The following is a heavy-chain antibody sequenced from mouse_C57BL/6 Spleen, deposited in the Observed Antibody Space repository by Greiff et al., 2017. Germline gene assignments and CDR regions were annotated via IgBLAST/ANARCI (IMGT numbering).Heavy chain of an antibody. D-gene: IGHD1-2*01. J-gene: IGHJ3*01. CDR2: ISDGGSYT. CDR3: AIITTGRDWFAY. Sequence: EVMLVESGGGLVKPGGSLKLSCAASGFTFSSYAMSWVRQTPEKRLEWVATISDGGSYTYYPDNVKGRFTISRDNAKNNLYLQMSHLKSEDTAMYYCAIITTGRDWFAYWGQGTLVTVSA. CDR1: GFTFSSYA. V-gene: IGHV5-4*03.